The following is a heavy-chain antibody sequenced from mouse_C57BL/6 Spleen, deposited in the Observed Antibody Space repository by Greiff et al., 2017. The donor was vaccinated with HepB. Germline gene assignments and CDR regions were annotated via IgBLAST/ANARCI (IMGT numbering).Heavy chain of an antibody. CDR2: IYPRSGNT. V-gene: IGHV1-81*01. Sequence: QVQLKQSGAELARPGASVKLSCKASGYTFTSYGISWVKQRTGQGLEWIGEIYPRSGNTYYNEKFKGKATLTADKSSSTAYMELRSLTSEDSAVYFCAICSGSSYRDFDVWGTGTTVTVSS. CDR3: AICSGSSYRDFDV. J-gene: IGHJ1*03. CDR1: GYTFTSYG. D-gene: IGHD1-1*01.